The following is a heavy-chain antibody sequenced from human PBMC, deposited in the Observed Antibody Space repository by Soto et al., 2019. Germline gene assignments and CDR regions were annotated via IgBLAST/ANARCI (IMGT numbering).Heavy chain of an antibody. J-gene: IGHJ6*03. D-gene: IGHD3-3*01. Sequence: QVQLVESGGGVVQPGRSLRLSCAASGFTFSSYGMHWVRQAPGKGLEWVAVIWYDGSNKYYADSVKGRFTISRDNSKNMLYLQMNSRRAEDTAVYYCARGFAGLYYYYYLDVWGKGTTVTVSS. CDR2: IWYDGSNK. CDR1: GFTFSSYG. V-gene: IGHV3-33*01. CDR3: ARGFAGLYYYYYLDV.